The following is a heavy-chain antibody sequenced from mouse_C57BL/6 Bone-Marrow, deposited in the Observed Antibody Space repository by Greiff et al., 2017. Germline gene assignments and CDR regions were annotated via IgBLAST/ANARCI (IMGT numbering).Heavy chain of an antibody. V-gene: IGHV2-5*01. CDR3: DKDDSSGRFAY. Sequence: VQLQESGPGLVQPSQSLSITCTVSGFSLTSYGVHWVRQSPGKGLEWLGVIWRGGSTDYNAAFMSRLSLTKDNSKSQGFFKMNSLQADDTDIYSCDKDDSSGRFAYWGQGTLVTVSA. CDR2: IWRGGST. CDR1: GFSLTSYG. D-gene: IGHD3-2*02. J-gene: IGHJ3*01.